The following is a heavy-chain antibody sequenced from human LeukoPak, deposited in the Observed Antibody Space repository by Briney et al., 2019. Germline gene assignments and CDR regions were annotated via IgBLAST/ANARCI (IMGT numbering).Heavy chain of an antibody. CDR1: GGSFSGYY. J-gene: IGHJ4*02. D-gene: IGHD6-25*01. V-gene: IGHV4-34*01. CDR2: INHSGST. Sequence: SETLSLTCAVYGGSFSGYYWSWIRQPPGKGLEWIGEINHSGSTNYNPSLKGRVTISVDTSKNQFSLKLSSVTAADTAVYYCARGRSGWGQGTLVTVSS. CDR3: ARGRSG.